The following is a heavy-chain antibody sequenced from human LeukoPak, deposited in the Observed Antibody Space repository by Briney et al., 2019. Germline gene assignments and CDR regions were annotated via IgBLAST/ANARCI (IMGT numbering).Heavy chain of an antibody. D-gene: IGHD3-3*01. V-gene: IGHV4-61*02. Sequence: SQTLSLTCSVSGGSISRGSYYWNWIRQPAGKGLEWMGRIYNSGSTNYNPSLKSRVTISTDMSKNQFSLKLTSVTAADTAVYYCARGITIFGVVPLRGYYYMDVWGKGTTVTVSS. CDR2: IYNSGST. CDR1: GGSISRGSYY. J-gene: IGHJ6*03. CDR3: ARGITIFGVVPLRGYYYMDV.